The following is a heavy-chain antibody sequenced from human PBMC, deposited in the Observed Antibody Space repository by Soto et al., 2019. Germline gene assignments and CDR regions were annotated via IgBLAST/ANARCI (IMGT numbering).Heavy chain of an antibody. CDR2: IYPGDSDT. V-gene: IGHV5-51*01. D-gene: IGHD6-13*01. CDR3: ARNGIAAAGGEYYYYGMDV. Sequence: LKISCKGSGYSFTSYWIGWVRQMPGKGLEWMGIIYPGDSDTRYSPSFQGQVTISADKSISTAYLQWSSLKASDTAMYYCARNGIAAAGGEYYYYGMDVWGQGTTVTVSS. J-gene: IGHJ6*02. CDR1: GYSFTSYW.